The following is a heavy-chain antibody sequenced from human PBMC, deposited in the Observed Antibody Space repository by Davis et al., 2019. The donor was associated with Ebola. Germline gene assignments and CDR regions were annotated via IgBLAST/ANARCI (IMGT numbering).Heavy chain of an antibody. J-gene: IGHJ4*02. CDR2: ISYSGNT. Sequence: MPSETLSLTCTVSGGSISSGDYYWNWIRQPPGKGLEWIGYISYSGNTYYNPSLKSRVTISVDTSENHFSLKLSSVTAADTAVYYCARVGGTYYDILTGYYTLFDYWGRGTLVTVSS. CDR3: ARVGGTYYDILTGYYTLFDY. V-gene: IGHV4-30-4*01. D-gene: IGHD3-9*01. CDR1: GGSISSGDYY.